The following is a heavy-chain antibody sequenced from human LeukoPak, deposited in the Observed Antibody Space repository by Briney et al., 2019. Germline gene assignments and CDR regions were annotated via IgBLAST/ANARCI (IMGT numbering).Heavy chain of an antibody. D-gene: IGHD5-12*01. J-gene: IGHJ4*02. Sequence: SETLSLTCTVAGGSISSGSYYWSWIRQPAGKGLEWIGRIYTSGSTNYNPSLKSRVTISVDTSKNQFSLKLSSVTAADTAVYYCARARRSGYDLGYWGQGTLVTVSS. CDR1: GGSISSGSYY. CDR2: IYTSGST. V-gene: IGHV4-61*02. CDR3: ARARRSGYDLGY.